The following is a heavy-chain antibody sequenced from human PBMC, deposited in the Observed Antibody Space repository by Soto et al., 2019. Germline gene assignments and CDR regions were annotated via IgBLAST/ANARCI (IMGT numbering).Heavy chain of an antibody. CDR3: AAATTWNFHXXY. D-gene: IGHD1-7*01. CDR1: GFTISTHG. V-gene: IGHV3-33*03. Sequence: QAQLVESGGGVVQPGTSLRLSCAASGFTISTHGMHWVRQXXXKGLEWLANIWYDGSNKFYAESVKGRFSISKDNSKNTLYLQMSSLXXXXTAVYYCAAATTWNFHXXYXGQGTQVTVSS. J-gene: IGHJ4*02. CDR2: IWYDGSNK.